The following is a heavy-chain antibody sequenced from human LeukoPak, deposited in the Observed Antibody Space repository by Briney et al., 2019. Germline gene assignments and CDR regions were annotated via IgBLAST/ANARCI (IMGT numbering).Heavy chain of an antibody. CDR2: INHSVST. CDR1: GGSFSGYY. V-gene: IGHV4-34*01. CDR3: ARRFPPRYWYFDL. Sequence: SETLSLTCAVYGGSFSGYYGSWIGRPPGEGVGWVGEINHSVSTNYNPSLHSRLTISEDTSKNQLYLKLSSVPAADTAVYYCARRFPPRYWYFDLWGRGTLVTVSS. J-gene: IGHJ2*01. D-gene: IGHD3-10*01.